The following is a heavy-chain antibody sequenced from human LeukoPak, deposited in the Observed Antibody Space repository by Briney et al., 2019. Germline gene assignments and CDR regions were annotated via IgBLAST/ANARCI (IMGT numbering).Heavy chain of an antibody. Sequence: GDSLRLSCVASGFTFSGNWMTWVRQAPGKGLEWLAIINEGGGLTYYVDSVKGRFTISRDNAKNSLYLQMNSLRAEDTAVYFCTRGKGDQGWYWGQGTLVTVSA. D-gene: IGHD2-15*01. V-gene: IGHV3-7*03. CDR3: TRGKGDQGWY. CDR1: GFTFSGNW. CDR2: INEGGGLT. J-gene: IGHJ4*02.